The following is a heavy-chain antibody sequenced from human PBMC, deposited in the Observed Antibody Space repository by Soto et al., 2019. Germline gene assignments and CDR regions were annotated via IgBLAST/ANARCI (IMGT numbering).Heavy chain of an antibody. V-gene: IGHV1-69*13. CDR3: ATPIVRQGPKIYYYDSSGYSFDY. CDR2: IIPIFGTA. CDR1: GGTFSSYA. J-gene: IGHJ4*02. Sequence: SVKVSCKASGGTFSSYAISWVRQAPGQGLEWTGGIIPIFGTANYAQKFQGRVTITADESTSTAYVELSSLRSEDTAVYYCATPIVRQGPKIYYYDSSGYSFDYWGQGTLVTVSS. D-gene: IGHD3-22*01.